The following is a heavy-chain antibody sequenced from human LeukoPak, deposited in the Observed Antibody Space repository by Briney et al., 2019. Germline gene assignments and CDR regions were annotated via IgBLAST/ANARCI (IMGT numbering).Heavy chain of an antibody. CDR3: ARREYYYDSSGYYGGVNYFDY. V-gene: IGHV3-23*01. Sequence: GGSPRLSCAASGFTFSSYAMSWVRRAPGKGLEWVSAISGSGGSTYYADSVKGRFTISRDNSKNALYLQMNSLRAEDTAVYYCARREYYYDSSGYYGGVNYFDYWGQGTLVTVSS. J-gene: IGHJ4*02. CDR2: ISGSGGST. CDR1: GFTFSSYA. D-gene: IGHD3-22*01.